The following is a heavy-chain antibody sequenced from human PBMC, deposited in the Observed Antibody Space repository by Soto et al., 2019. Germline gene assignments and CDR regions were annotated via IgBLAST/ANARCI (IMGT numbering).Heavy chain of an antibody. Sequence: GGSLRLSCAASGFSFSTYGMHWVRQAPGKGLECVAVIWFDGSNKQYADSVKGRFTISRDNSKNTLYLQMNSQIVEDTAVYYCARDNSDSGGYYYFDYWGQGTLVTVSS. D-gene: IGHD3-22*01. J-gene: IGHJ4*02. CDR1: GFSFSTYG. V-gene: IGHV3-33*01. CDR3: ARDNSDSGGYYYFDY. CDR2: IWFDGSNK.